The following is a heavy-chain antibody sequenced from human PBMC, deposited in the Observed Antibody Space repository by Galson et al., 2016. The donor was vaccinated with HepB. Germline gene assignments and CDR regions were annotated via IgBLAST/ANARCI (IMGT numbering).Heavy chain of an antibody. V-gene: IGHV3-7*03. CDR1: GFSFSDYW. J-gene: IGHJ5*02. CDR3: ARVGYLSGGGCQGRDWFDP. D-gene: IGHD2-8*02. CDR2: IKFDGSDK. Sequence: SLRLSCAASGFSFSDYWMIWVRQTPGRGLECVANIKFDGSDKYYADSVKGRFTVSRDNARNAVYLQMNNLRDEDTAVYYCARVGYLSGGGCQGRDWFDPWGQGALVSVSS.